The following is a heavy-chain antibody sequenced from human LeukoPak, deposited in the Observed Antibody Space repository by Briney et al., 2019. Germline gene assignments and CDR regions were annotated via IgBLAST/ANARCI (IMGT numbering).Heavy chain of an antibody. CDR3: ARGQPDKYYYYYYMDV. J-gene: IGHJ6*03. Sequence: SETLSLTCTVSGGSISSYYWSWIRQPAGQGLEWIGRIYTSGSTNYNPSLKSRVTMSVDTSKNQFSLKLSSVTAADTAVYYCARGQPDKYYYYYYMDVWGKGTTVTVSS. CDR1: GGSISSYY. V-gene: IGHV4-4*07. CDR2: IYTSGST.